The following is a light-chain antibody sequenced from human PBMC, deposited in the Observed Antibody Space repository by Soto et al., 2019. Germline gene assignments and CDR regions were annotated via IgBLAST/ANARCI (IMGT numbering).Light chain of an antibody. CDR3: QQRSNWPPELT. CDR1: QSVSSY. Sequence: EIVLTQSPATLSLSPGERATLSCRASQSVSSYLAWYQQKPGQAPRLLIYDASNRATGIPARFSGSGSGTDFALAISRLESEDFGVYYCQQRSNWPPELTFGGGTKEDIK. J-gene: IGKJ4*01. CDR2: DAS. V-gene: IGKV3-11*01.